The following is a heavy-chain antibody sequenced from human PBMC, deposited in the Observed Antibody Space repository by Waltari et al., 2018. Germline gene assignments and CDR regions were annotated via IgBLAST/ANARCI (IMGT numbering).Heavy chain of an antibody. Sequence: QVQLVQSGAELKTPGASVKLSCKASGYTFTSYYTQWVRQAPGQGLEWMGVMNSGGDTTIYAQKFRGRVTMTRDTSTSTVYMELSSLRSEDTAVYYCARLGITMTPDYWGQGTLVTVSS. CDR1: GYTFTSYY. V-gene: IGHV1-46*01. J-gene: IGHJ4*02. CDR3: ARLGITMTPDY. CDR2: MNSGGDTT.